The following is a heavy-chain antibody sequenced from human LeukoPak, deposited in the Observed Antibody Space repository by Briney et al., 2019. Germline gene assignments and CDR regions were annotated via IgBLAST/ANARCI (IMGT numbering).Heavy chain of an antibody. CDR3: ARALVGYLSPTGVFDD. CDR2: TYYRSKWYH. V-gene: IGHV6-1*01. CDR1: GDNVSSNRAA. J-gene: IGHJ4*02. D-gene: IGHD2-8*02. Sequence: SHTLSLTCAISGDNVSSNRAAWNWIRQSPSRGLQWLGRTYYRSKWYHDYAISVSGRLTVNADTSKNQISLHLNSVTPEDTAVYYCARALVGYLSPTGVFDDWGQGTRVTVSS.